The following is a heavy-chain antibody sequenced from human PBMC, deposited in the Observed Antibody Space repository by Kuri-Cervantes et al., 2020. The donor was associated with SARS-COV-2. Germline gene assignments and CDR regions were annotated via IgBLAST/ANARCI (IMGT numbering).Heavy chain of an antibody. CDR1: GYPFTGYY. Sequence: VNVSCKASGYPFTGYYMHWLRQAPGQGLEWMGWNNPNSGGTNYAQKFQGRVTMTRNTSSSKVYMELSRLRSDDTGVYYCALQSSDWYNSWGQGTLVTVSS. D-gene: IGHD6-13*01. CDR2: NNPNSGGT. V-gene: IGHV1-2*02. CDR3: ALQSSDWYNS. J-gene: IGHJ4*02.